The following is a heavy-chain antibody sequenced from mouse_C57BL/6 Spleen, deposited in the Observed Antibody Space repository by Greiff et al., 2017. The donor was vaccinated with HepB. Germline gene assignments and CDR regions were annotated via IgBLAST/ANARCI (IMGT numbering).Heavy chain of an antibody. CDR3: ARGNSNDAMDY. V-gene: IGHV1-82*01. CDR1: GYAFSSSW. D-gene: IGHD2-5*01. CDR2: IYPGDGDT. J-gene: IGHJ4*01. Sequence: QVQLQQSGPELVKPGASVKISCKASGYAFSSSWMNWVKQRPGKGLEWIGRIYPGDGDTNYNGKFKGKATLTADKSSSTAYMQLSSLTSEDSAVYFCARGNSNDAMDYWGQGTSVTVSS.